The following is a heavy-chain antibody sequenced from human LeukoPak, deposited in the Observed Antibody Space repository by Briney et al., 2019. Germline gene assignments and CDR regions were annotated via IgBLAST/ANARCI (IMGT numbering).Heavy chain of an antibody. D-gene: IGHD3-22*01. Sequence: QAGGSLRLPCAASGFTFSSYGIHWVRQAPGKGLEWVAVIWYDGSNKYYADSVKGRFTISRDNSKNTLYLQMNSLRAEDTALYYCARELSPVVKYYFEYWGQGTLVTVSP. CDR3: ARELSPVVKYYFEY. CDR1: GFTFSSYG. V-gene: IGHV3-33*01. CDR2: IWYDGSNK. J-gene: IGHJ4*02.